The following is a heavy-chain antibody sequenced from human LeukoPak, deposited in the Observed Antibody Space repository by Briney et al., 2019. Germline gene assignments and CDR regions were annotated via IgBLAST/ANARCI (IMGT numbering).Heavy chain of an antibody. Sequence: GGSLRLSCAASGFTFSSYSMNWVRQAPGKGREWVASISSSSSYIYYADSVKGRFTISRDNAKNSLYLQMNSLRAEDTAVYYCARFVVVTAQFDYWGRGTLVTVSS. V-gene: IGHV3-21*01. CDR2: ISSSSSYI. D-gene: IGHD2-21*02. CDR3: ARFVVVTAQFDY. J-gene: IGHJ4*02. CDR1: GFTFSSYS.